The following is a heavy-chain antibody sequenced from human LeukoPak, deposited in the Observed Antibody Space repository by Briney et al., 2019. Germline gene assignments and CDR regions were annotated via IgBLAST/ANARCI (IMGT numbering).Heavy chain of an antibody. V-gene: IGHV4-39*07. CDR1: GGSISSSSYY. CDR3: ARVAVNPISRGIAVAGIPPKDHYYYMDV. J-gene: IGHJ6*03. Sequence: SETLSLTCTVSGGSISSSSYYWGWIRQPPGKGLEWIGSIYYSGSTYYNPSLKSRVTISVDTSKNQFSLKLSSVTAADTVVYYCARVAVNPISRGIAVAGIPPKDHYYYMDVWGKGTTVTVSS. CDR2: IYYSGST. D-gene: IGHD6-19*01.